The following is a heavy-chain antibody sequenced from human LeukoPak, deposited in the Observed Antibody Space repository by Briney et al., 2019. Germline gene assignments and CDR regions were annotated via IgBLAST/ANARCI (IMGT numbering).Heavy chain of an antibody. CDR3: ARRKGYSSSWPLDY. D-gene: IGHD6-13*01. CDR2: ISRSSSYI. CDR1: GFTFSSYS. Sequence: PGGSLRLSCAASGFTFSSYSMNWVRQAPGKGLEWVSSISRSSSYIYYADSMKGRFTISRDNAKNSLYLQMNSLRAEDTAVYYCARRKGYSSSWPLDYWGQGTLVTVSS. V-gene: IGHV3-21*01. J-gene: IGHJ4*02.